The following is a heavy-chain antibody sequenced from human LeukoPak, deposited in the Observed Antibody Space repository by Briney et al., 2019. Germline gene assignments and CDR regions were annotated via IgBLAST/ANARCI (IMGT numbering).Heavy chain of an antibody. CDR1: GYTFSNTW. J-gene: IGHJ4*02. D-gene: IGHD2-15*01. CDR3: VTGHYSGGSCYNY. CDR2: IKSKSDGGTR. Sequence: GGSLRLSCAASGYTFSNTWLSGVRQVPGKALEWVGRIKSKSDGGTRDHAAPVKGRFTISRDDSKNTLYLQMNSLKTEDTAVYYCVTGHYSGGSCYNYWGQGTLVTVSS. V-gene: IGHV3-15*01.